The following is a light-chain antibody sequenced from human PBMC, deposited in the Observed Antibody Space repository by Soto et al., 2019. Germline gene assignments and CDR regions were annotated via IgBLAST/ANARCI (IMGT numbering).Light chain of an antibody. CDR1: ASNIGNDY. CDR2: DNN. J-gene: IGLJ1*01. Sequence: QSVLTQPPSVSAAPGHKVTISCSGTASNIGNDYVSWYQQLPGEAPQLLIYDNNRRPSGIPDRFSGSRSDTSATLGITGLQTGDEADYYSGAWDSSLNVYVFGTGTKFTVL. CDR3: GAWDSSLNVYV. V-gene: IGLV1-51*01.